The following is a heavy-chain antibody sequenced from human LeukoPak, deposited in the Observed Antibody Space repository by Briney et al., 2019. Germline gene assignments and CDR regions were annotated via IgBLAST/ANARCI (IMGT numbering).Heavy chain of an antibody. CDR2: ISGSGGST. V-gene: IGHV3-23*01. Sequence: QTGGSLRLSCAASGFTFSSYGMSWVRQAPGKGLEWVSAISGSGGSTYYADSVKGRFTISRDNAKNSLYLQMNSLRAEDTALYYCARVAGEGLERCFDYWGQGTLVTVSS. CDR3: ARVAGEGLERCFDY. D-gene: IGHD1-1*01. CDR1: GFTFSSYG. J-gene: IGHJ4*02.